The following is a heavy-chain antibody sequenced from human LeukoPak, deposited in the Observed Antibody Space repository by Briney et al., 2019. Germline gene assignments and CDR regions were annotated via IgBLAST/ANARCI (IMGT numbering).Heavy chain of an antibody. CDR2: IYYSGST. CDR1: GGSISSSSYY. V-gene: IGHV4-39*07. Sequence: SETLSLTCTVSGGSISSSSYYWGWIRQPPGKGLEWIGSIYYSGSTYYNPSLKSRVTISVDTSKNQFSLKLSSVTAADTAVYYCARAISSGWSDWGQGTLVTVSS. CDR3: ARAISSGWSD. D-gene: IGHD6-19*01. J-gene: IGHJ4*02.